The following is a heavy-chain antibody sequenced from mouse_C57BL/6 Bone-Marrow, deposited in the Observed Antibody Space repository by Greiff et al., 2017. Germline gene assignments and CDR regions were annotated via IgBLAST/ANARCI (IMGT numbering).Heavy chain of an antibody. CDR1: GYTFTSYT. Sequence: QVQLQQSGAELARPGASVKMSCKASGYTFTSYTMHWVKQRPGQGLEWIGYINPSSGYTKYNQKFKDKATLTADTSSSTAYMQLSSLTSEDSAVYYCARSTYYSNSSLYFDYWGQGTTLTVSS. CDR3: ARSTYYSNSSLYFDY. J-gene: IGHJ2*01. CDR2: INPSSGYT. D-gene: IGHD2-5*01. V-gene: IGHV1-4*01.